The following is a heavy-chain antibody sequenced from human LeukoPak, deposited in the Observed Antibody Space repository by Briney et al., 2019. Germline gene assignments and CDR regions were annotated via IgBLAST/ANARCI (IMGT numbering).Heavy chain of an antibody. Sequence: ASVKVSCKASGYTFTSYDINWVRQATGQGLEWMGWMNPNSGNTGYAQKFQGRVTMTRNTSISTAYMELSSLRSEDTAVYYCARVLKPLGYCSGGSCYGRRRHYYYYYGMDVWGQGTTVTVSS. V-gene: IGHV1-8*01. CDR2: MNPNSGNT. D-gene: IGHD2-15*01. CDR1: GYTFTSYD. J-gene: IGHJ6*02. CDR3: ARVLKPLGYCSGGSCYGRRRHYYYYYGMDV.